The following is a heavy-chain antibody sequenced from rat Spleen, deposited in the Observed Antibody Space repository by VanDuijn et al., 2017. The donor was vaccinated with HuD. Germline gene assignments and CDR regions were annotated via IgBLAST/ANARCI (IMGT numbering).Heavy chain of an antibody. J-gene: IGHJ3*01. D-gene: IGHD3-1*01. CDR2: ISSGGST. Sequence: EVQLVESGGGLVQSGRSLKLSCAASGFTFSNYHMAWVRQAPTKGLEWVASISSGGSTYYPDSVKGRFTISRDNAKSTLYLQMNSLRSEDTATYYCARQRGPSWFAYWGQGSLVTVSS. CDR3: ARQRGPSWFAY. V-gene: IGHV5-25*01. CDR1: GFTFSNYH.